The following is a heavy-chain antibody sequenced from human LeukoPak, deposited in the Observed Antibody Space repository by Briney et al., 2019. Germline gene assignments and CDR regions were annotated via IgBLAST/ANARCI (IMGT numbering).Heavy chain of an antibody. D-gene: IGHD6-13*01. V-gene: IGHV3-7*01. Sequence: GGSLRLSCAASGFTFSSYGMSWVRQAPGKGLEWVANIKKDGSEKYYVDSVKGRFTISRDNAKNSLYLQMNSLRAEDTAVYYCARVAAAGIYYYYYMDVWGKGTTVTLCS. CDR3: ARVAAAGIYYYYYMDV. CDR1: GFTFSSYG. CDR2: IKKDGSEK. J-gene: IGHJ6*03.